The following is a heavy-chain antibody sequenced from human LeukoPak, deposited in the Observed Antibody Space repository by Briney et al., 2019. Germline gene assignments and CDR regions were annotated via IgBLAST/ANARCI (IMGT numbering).Heavy chain of an antibody. J-gene: IGHJ4*02. CDR2: IKEDGSEK. Sequence: PGGSLRLFCAASGFTFSSYWMTWVRQAPGKGLEWVANIKEDGSEKYYLDSVRGRFTISRDNAKNLLYLQMNSLRAEDTAVYYCARNYFDYWGQGTLVTVSS. CDR1: GFTFSSYW. CDR3: ARNYFDY. V-gene: IGHV3-7*01.